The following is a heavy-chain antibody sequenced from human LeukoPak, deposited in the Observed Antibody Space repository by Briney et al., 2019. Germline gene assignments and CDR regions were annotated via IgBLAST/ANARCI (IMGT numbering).Heavy chain of an antibody. D-gene: IGHD6-6*01. CDR1: GGSISSGDYY. CDR2: IYYSGST. V-gene: IGHV4-30-4*08. Sequence: SQTLSLTCTVSGGSISSGDYYWSWIRQPPGKGLEWIGYIYYSGSTYYNPSLKSRVTISVDTSKNQFSLKLSSVTAADTAVYYCAREGAYSSSREHWFDPWGQGTLVTVSS. CDR3: AREGAYSSSREHWFDP. J-gene: IGHJ5*02.